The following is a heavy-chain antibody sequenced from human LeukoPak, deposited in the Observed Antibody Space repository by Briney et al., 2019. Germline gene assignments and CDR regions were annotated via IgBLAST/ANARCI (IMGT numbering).Heavy chain of an antibody. Sequence: PSETLSLTCTVSGDSSSGGDYFWNWIRQSPGKGLEWIGYIYYSGSTYYNPSLKSRVSISVDTSKNQFSLKLSSVTAADTAVYFCARAGIDIQTAGTIHNWLDPWGQGTQVTVSS. V-gene: IGHV4-30-4*08. J-gene: IGHJ5*02. D-gene: IGHD6-13*01. CDR2: IYYSGST. CDR3: ARAGIDIQTAGTIHNWLDP. CDR1: GDSSSGGDYF.